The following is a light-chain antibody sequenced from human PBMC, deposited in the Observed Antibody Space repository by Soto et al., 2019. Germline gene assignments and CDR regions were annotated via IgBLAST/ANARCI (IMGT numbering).Light chain of an antibody. CDR1: SSNIGAEYD. CDR2: GDN. Sequence: QSLLTHPPSLSGAPGQRVAISCTVSSSNIGAEYDVHWYQQLPGTAPKRLIYGDNNRPSGVPDRFSGSKSGTSASLAITGLQPEDEADYYCQSYDSSLTTFVFGTGTKVT. V-gene: IGLV1-40*01. CDR3: QSYDSSLTTFV. J-gene: IGLJ1*01.